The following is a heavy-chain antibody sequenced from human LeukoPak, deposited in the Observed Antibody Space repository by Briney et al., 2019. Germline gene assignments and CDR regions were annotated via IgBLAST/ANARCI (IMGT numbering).Heavy chain of an antibody. Sequence: PSETLSLTCTVSGGSISSYYWSWIRQPPGKGLEWIGYIYYSGSTNYNPSLKSRVTISVDTSKNQFSLKLSSVTAADTAVYYCATLWRPVRMVRGVMETYYFDYWGQGTLVTVSS. CDR1: GGSISSYY. J-gene: IGHJ4*02. CDR3: ATLWRPVRMVRGVMETYYFDY. V-gene: IGHV4-59*01. D-gene: IGHD3-10*01. CDR2: IYYSGST.